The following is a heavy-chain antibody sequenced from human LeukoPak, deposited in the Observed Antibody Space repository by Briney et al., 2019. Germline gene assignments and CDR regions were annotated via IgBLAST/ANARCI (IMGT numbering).Heavy chain of an antibody. CDR3: ARGGAAGFDP. CDR2: ISSSSSYI. V-gene: IGHV3-21*01. Sequence: KSGGSLRLSCAASGFTFSSYSMNWVRQAPGKGLEWVSSISSSSSYIYYAVSVKGRFTISRDNAKNSLYLQMNSLRAEDTAVYYCARGGAAGFDPWGQGTLVTVSS. J-gene: IGHJ5*02. D-gene: IGHD6-13*01. CDR1: GFTFSSYS.